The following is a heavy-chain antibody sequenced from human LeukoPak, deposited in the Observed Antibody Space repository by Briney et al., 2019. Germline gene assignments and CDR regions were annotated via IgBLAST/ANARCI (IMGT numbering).Heavy chain of an antibody. CDR3: ARGSDTAAGLY. CDR2: INHSGST. D-gene: IGHD6-13*01. Sequence: SETLSLTCAVYARSFSGYYWSWIRQPPGKGLEWIGEINHSGSTNYNPSLKSRVSISVDSSKNQFSLQVSSVTAADTAVYYCARGSDTAAGLYWGQGTLVTVSS. V-gene: IGHV4-34*01. J-gene: IGHJ4*02. CDR1: ARSFSGYY.